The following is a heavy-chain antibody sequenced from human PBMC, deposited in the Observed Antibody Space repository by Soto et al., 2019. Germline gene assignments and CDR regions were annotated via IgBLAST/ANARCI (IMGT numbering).Heavy chain of an antibody. D-gene: IGHD2-21*02. Sequence: QVQLQESGPGLVKPSETLSLTCTVSGGSISGYYWSWIRQPPGKGLEWIGYMYNTGSTVYNPSFKGRVTIPVDTSKNQFYLKLNSVTAADTAVYYCTRDLWGYCGTDCYPLDVWGQGTTVTVSS. J-gene: IGHJ6*02. CDR2: MYNTGST. CDR1: GGSISGYY. V-gene: IGHV4-59*01. CDR3: TRDLWGYCGTDCYPLDV.